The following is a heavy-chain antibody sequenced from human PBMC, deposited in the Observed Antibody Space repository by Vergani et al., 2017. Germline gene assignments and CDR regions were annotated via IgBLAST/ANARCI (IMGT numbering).Heavy chain of an antibody. CDR1: GVSVTDYN. V-gene: IGHV4-59*02. CDR3: ARDFGGEWYFDL. Sequence: QAQLQESGPGLVQPSETLSLTCHVFGVSVTDYNCNWIRQSPGKGLEWIVYVFRYVNVNYNPSFNFRAAIDTSNNQLSLRLSSVTAADTAVYYCARDFGGEWYFDLWGRGTFVTVSA. D-gene: IGHD2-15*01. J-gene: IGHJ2*01. CDR2: VFRYVNV.